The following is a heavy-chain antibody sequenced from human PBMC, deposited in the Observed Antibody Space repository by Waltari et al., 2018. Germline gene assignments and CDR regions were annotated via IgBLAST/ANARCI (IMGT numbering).Heavy chain of an antibody. D-gene: IGHD6-13*01. CDR3: TRGGDDSSWYWRN. CDR2: INQDGSEK. V-gene: IGHV3-7*01. J-gene: IGHJ4*02. CDR1: GFTLRNHW. Sequence: EVQLVESGGGLVQPGGSVRLSCAASGFTLRNHWMAWVRQAPGKGLEWVANINQDGSEKYSVESVKGRFTISRDNAKNSLYLQLNSLRADDTAVYYCTRGGDDSSWYWRNWGQGTLVTVSS.